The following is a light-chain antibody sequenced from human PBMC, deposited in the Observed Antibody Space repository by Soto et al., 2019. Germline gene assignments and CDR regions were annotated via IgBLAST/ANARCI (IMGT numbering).Light chain of an antibody. Sequence: QSALTQPRSVSGSPGQSVAISCTGTNSDVSWYQHHPGKAPKRIIYDVNKRPSGVPDRFSGSKSGNTASLTISGLQAEDEADYYCSSYEGSHTWVFGGGTKLTVL. V-gene: IGLV2-11*01. CDR3: SSYEGSHTWV. CDR1: NSDV. CDR2: DVN. J-gene: IGLJ3*02.